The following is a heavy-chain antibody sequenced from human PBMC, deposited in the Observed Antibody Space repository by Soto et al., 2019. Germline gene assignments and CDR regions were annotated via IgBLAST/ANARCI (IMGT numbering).Heavy chain of an antibody. J-gene: IGHJ4*02. CDR3: ARDERSYGEPPFDY. V-gene: IGHV1-2*02. Sequence: ASVKVSCKASGFTFTGYYIHWVRQAPGQGLEWMGWIKSDGGDPKYAQKFQDRVTMTRDTSMNTVYMELSSLRSDDSAVYYCARDERSYGEPPFDYWGQGTLVTVS. D-gene: IGHD3-16*01. CDR2: IKSDGGDP. CDR1: GFTFTGYY.